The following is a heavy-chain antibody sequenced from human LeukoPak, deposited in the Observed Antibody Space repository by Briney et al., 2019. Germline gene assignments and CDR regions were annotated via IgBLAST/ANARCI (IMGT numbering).Heavy chain of an antibody. CDR2: ISSSGSTI. J-gene: IGHJ4*02. V-gene: IGHV3-48*04. D-gene: IGHD3-3*01. CDR1: GFTFSNYA. Sequence: GGSLRLSCAASGFTFSNYAMTWVRQAPGKGLEWVSYISSSGSTIYYADSVKGRFTISRDNAKNSLYLQMNSLRAEDTAVYYCARARDDFWSGYTNNFDYWGQGTLVTVSS. CDR3: ARARDDFWSGYTNNFDY.